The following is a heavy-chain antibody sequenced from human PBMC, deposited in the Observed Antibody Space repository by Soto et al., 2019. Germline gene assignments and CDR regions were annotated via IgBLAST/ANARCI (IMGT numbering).Heavy chain of an antibody. D-gene: IGHD2-15*01. CDR2: IIPIFGTA. V-gene: IGHV1-69*01. CDR3: ARDGYCSGGSCFLYYFDY. Sequence: QVQLVQSGAEVKKPGSSVKVSCKASGGTFSSYAISWVRQAPGQGLEWMGGIIPIFGTANYAQKFQGRVTITADESTSTAYMGLSILRSEDKAVYYCARDGYCSGGSCFLYYFDYWGQGTLVTVSS. J-gene: IGHJ4*02. CDR1: GGTFSSYA.